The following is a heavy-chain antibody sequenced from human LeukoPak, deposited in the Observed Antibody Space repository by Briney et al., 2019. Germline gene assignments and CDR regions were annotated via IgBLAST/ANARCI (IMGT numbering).Heavy chain of an antibody. D-gene: IGHD5-18*01. CDR3: ARSNRYSSGNWYFDL. V-gene: IGHV1-8*01. Sequence: ASVKVSCKASEYTLTSYDINWVRQATGQGLEWMGWMNPNSGNTGYAQNFQGRVTMSRNTSISTAYMELSSLRSDDTAVYWCARSNRYSSGNWYFDLWGRGTLVTVSS. CDR2: MNPNSGNT. J-gene: IGHJ2*01. CDR1: EYTLTSYD.